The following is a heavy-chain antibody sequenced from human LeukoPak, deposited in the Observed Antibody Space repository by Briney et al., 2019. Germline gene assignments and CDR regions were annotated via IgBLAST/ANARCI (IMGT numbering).Heavy chain of an antibody. CDR2: ISAYNGNT. CDR3: ARAKEREYYYDSSGYPY. J-gene: IGHJ4*02. D-gene: IGHD3-22*01. V-gene: IGHV1-18*01. Sequence: ASVKVSCKASGYTFTSYGISWVRQAPGQGLEWMGWISAYNGNTSYAQKLQGRVTMTTDTSTSTAYMELRSLRSDDTAVYYCARAKEREYYYDSSGYPYWGQGTLVTVSS. CDR1: GYTFTSYG.